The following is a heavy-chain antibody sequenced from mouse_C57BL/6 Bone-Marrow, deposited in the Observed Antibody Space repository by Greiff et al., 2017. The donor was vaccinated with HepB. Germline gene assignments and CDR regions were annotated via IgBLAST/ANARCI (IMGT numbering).Heavy chain of an antibody. CDR3: ARGSDYYGSSYFDY. CDR1: GFTFSSYA. V-gene: IGHV5-4*03. D-gene: IGHD1-1*01. J-gene: IGHJ2*01. Sequence: EVNVVESGGGLVKPGGSLKLSCAASGFTFSSYAMSWVRQTPEKRLEWVATISDGGSYTYYPDNVKGRFTISRDNAKNNLYLQMSHLKSEDTAMYYCARGSDYYGSSYFDYWGQGTTLTVSS. CDR2: ISDGGSYT.